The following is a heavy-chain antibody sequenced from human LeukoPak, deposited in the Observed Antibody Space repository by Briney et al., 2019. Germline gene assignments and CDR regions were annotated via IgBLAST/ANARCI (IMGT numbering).Heavy chain of an antibody. CDR3: ARVVAVAGPYNWFDP. Sequence: ASVKVSCKASGGTFSSYAISWVRQAPGQGLEWVGGIIPIFGTANYAQKFQGRVTITTDESTSTAYMELSSLRSEDTAVYYCARVVAVAGPYNWFDPWGQGTLVTVSS. J-gene: IGHJ5*02. D-gene: IGHD6-19*01. CDR1: GGTFSSYA. CDR2: IIPIFGTA. V-gene: IGHV1-69*05.